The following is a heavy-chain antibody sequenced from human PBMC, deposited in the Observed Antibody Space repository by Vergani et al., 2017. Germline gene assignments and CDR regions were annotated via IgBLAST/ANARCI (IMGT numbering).Heavy chain of an antibody. CDR3: ARVPDIVVVVAATFSNYYYYMDV. Sequence: QVQLVQSGAEVKKPGSSVKVSCKASGGTFSSYAISWVRQAPGQGLEWMGGIIPIFGTATYAQKFQGRVTLTADESTSTAYMELSSLRSEDTAVYYCARVPDIVVVVAATFSNYYYYMDVWGKGTTVTVSS. CDR2: IIPIFGTA. D-gene: IGHD2-15*01. J-gene: IGHJ6*03. V-gene: IGHV1-69*01. CDR1: GGTFSSYA.